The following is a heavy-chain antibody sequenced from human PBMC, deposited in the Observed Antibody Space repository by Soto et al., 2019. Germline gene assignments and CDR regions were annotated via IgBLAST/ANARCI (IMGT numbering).Heavy chain of an antibody. J-gene: IGHJ6*02. CDR1: GGSISSYY. V-gene: IGHV4-59*01. Sequence: SETLSLTCTVSGGSISSYYWSWIRQPPGKGLEWIGYIYYSGSTNYNPSLKSRVTISVDTSKNQFSLKLSSVTAAGTAVYYCARDLGYSYGHYYYYYCMDVWGQGTTVTVSS. D-gene: IGHD5-18*01. CDR3: ARDLGYSYGHYYYYYCMDV. CDR2: IYYSGST.